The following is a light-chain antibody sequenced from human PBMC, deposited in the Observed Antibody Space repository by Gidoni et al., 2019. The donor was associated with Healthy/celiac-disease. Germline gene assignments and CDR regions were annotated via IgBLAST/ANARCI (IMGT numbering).Light chain of an antibody. CDR3: QQYGSSPLT. CDR1: QSVGSSY. J-gene: IGKJ4*01. Sequence: DTVLTQSPGTLFLSPGERATLSCRASQSVGSSYLAWYQQKPGQAPRLLIYGASSRATGIPDRFSGSGSGTDFTLTISRLEPEDFAVYYCQQYGSSPLTFGGXTKVEIK. V-gene: IGKV3-20*01. CDR2: GAS.